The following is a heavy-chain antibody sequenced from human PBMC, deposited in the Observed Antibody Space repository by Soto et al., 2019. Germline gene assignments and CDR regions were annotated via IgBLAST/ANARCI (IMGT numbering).Heavy chain of an antibody. CDR2: IYYSGST. Sequence: SETLSLTCTVSGVSLSSGCYYWTWIRQHPQKGLEWIGHIYYSGSTYYNPSLKSRVTVSVDTSKNQFSLKLSSVTAADTAVYYCAREYYYDSSGFDYWGQGTLVTVSS. CDR1: GVSLSSGCYY. V-gene: IGHV4-31*03. J-gene: IGHJ4*02. D-gene: IGHD3-22*01. CDR3: AREYYYDSSGFDY.